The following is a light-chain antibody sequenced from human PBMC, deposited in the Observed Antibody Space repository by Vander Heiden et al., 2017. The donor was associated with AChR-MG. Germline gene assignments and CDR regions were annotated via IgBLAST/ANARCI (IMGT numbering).Light chain of an antibody. CDR3: AAWNDNQSGWL. V-gene: IGLV1-47*01. CDR1: SSNIGANY. J-gene: IGLJ3*02. Sequence: QSMLTQPPSMSGTPGQRLTFSCSGRSSNIGANYVYWYRQLPGTAPKLLIYRNDQRPSGVPDRFSGSKSGTSASLAISGLRSEDEASYYWAAWNDNQSGWLFGGGTKLTVL. CDR2: RND.